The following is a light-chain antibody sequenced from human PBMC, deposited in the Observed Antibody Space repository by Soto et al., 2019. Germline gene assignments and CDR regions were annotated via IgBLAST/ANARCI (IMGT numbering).Light chain of an antibody. CDR2: DAS. CDR1: QSVSSY. Sequence: EIVLTQSPATLSLSPGERATLSCRASQSVSSYLAWYQQKPGQAPRLLIYDASNRATGIPARFSGSGSGTDVTLTIISLEPEDFAVYYCHQRSNWPPYTFGQGTKLEIK. CDR3: HQRSNWPPYT. V-gene: IGKV3-11*01. J-gene: IGKJ2*01.